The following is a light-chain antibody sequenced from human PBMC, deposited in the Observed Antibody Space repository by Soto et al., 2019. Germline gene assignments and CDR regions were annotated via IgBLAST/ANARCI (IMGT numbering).Light chain of an antibody. CDR2: GAS. CDR1: QSVSTN. CDR3: QQYSSSPS. V-gene: IGKV3-15*01. J-gene: IGKJ5*01. Sequence: DRMMTRSPTTLSVSQRERATLSCSASQSVSTNLAWSQQKPGQVPSLLIYGASTRASGIPARFSGSGSGTEFTLTIGSLQSEDFAVYYCQQYSSSPSFGQGTRLEI.